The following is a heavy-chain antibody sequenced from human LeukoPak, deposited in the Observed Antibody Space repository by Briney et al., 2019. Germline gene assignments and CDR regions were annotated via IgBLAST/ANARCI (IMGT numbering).Heavy chain of an antibody. CDR2: IYYSGSD. D-gene: IGHD5/OR15-5a*01. CDR3: ARAVYRMSVTGAPFDY. V-gene: IGHV4-59*01. CDR1: GGSISSFY. J-gene: IGHJ4*02. Sequence: KPSETLSLTCTVSGGSISSFYWSWIRQPPGKGLEWIGYIYYSGSDKYSPSLKSRVNISVDTFKNQFSLKLNSVTAADTAVYYCARAVYRMSVTGAPFDYWGQGTLVSVFS.